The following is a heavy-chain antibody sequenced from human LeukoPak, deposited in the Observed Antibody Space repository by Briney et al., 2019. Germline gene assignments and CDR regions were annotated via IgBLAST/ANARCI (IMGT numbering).Heavy chain of an antibody. V-gene: IGHV3-30*04. CDR3: ATDYGDYEPIDY. D-gene: IGHD4-17*01. Sequence: PGRSLSLSYTASGVTLSNYAMHWVRRPPGRGLEWVAVISFDGTNKYYGDSVEGRFSVSRDNSKNTLYLQMNSLRPDDTATYYCATDYGDYEPIDYWGQGTLVTVSS. J-gene: IGHJ4*02. CDR2: ISFDGTNK. CDR1: GVTLSNYA.